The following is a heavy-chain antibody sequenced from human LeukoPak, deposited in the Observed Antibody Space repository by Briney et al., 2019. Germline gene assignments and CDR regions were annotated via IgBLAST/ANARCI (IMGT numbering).Heavy chain of an antibody. D-gene: IGHD3-10*01. CDR1: GYSISSGYY. Sequence: PSETLSLTCAVSGYSISSGYYWGWIRQPPGKGLEWIGSIYHSGSTYYNPSLKSRVTISVDTSKNQFSLKLSSVTAADTAVCYCARRGYYYGSGSYVWYWFDPWGQGTLVTVSS. CDR3: ARRGYYYGSGSYVWYWFDP. V-gene: IGHV4-38-2*01. CDR2: IYHSGST. J-gene: IGHJ5*02.